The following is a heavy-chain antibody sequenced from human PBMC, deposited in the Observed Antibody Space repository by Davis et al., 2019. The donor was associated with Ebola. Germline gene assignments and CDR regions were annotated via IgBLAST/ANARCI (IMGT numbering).Heavy chain of an antibody. CDR1: GFTFSSYA. D-gene: IGHD1-26*01. V-gene: IGHV3-30*02. J-gene: IGHJ6*02. CDR3: AREGGYYYYGMDV. Sequence: PGGSLRLSCAASGFTFSSYAMSWVRQAPGKGLEWVAFIRYDGSNKYYADSVKGRFTISRDNSKNTLYLQMNSLRAEDTAVYYCAREGGYYYYGMDVWGQGTTVTVSS. CDR2: IRYDGSNK.